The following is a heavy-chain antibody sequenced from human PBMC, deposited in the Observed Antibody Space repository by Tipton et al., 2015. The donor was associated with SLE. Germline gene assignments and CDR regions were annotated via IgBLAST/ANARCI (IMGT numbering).Heavy chain of an antibody. Sequence: RSLRLSCTASGFTFGDYAMSWVRQAPGKGLEWVGFLRSKAYGGTTEYAASVKGRFTISRDDSKSIAYLQMNSLKTEDTAVYYCTRGECSGGSCFFDYWGQGTLVTVSS. J-gene: IGHJ4*02. CDR2: LRSKAYGGTT. CDR1: GFTFGDYA. D-gene: IGHD2-15*01. V-gene: IGHV3-49*04. CDR3: TRGECSGGSCFFDY.